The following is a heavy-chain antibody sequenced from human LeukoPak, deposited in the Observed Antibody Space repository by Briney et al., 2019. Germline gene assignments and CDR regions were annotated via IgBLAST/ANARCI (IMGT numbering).Heavy chain of an antibody. Sequence: SETLSLTCSVSGGSISSSSYYWGWIRQPPGKGLEWIGSMYSSGTTYYNPSLKSRVTISVDSSKNQFSLKLTSVTAADTAVYYCARGGSYTMVKNYWGQGTLVTLSS. D-gene: IGHD1-26*01. CDR1: GGSISSSSYY. J-gene: IGHJ4*02. CDR3: ARGGSYTMVKNY. V-gene: IGHV4-39*07. CDR2: MYSSGTT.